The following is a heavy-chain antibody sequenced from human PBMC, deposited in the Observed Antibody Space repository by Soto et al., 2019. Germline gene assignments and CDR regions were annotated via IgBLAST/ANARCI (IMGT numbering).Heavy chain of an antibody. CDR1: GDSVSSNSAA. D-gene: IGHD1-1*01. CDR2: TYYRSKWYN. V-gene: IGHV6-1*01. J-gene: IGHJ6*03. CDR3: ARDRVQLERRAYYYYYMDV. Sequence: SQTLSLTCAISGDSVSSNSAAWNWIRQSPSRGLEWLGRTYYRSKWYNDYAVSVKSRITINPDTSKNQFSLQLNSVTPEDTAVYYCARDRVQLERRAYYYYYMDVWGKGTTVTVSS.